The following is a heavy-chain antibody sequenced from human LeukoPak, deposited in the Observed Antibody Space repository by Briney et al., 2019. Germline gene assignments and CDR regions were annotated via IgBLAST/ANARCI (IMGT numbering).Heavy chain of an antibody. V-gene: IGHV4-34*01. CDR1: GGSFSGYY. D-gene: IGHD3-10*01. Sequence: SETLSLTCAVYGGSFSGYYWSWIRQPPGKGLEWIGEINHSGSTNYNPSLKSRVTISVDTSKNQFSLKLSSVTAADTAVYYCARPIWFGESMAAADAFDTWGQGTMVTVSS. CDR3: ARPIWFGESMAAADAFDT. CDR2: INHSGST. J-gene: IGHJ3*02.